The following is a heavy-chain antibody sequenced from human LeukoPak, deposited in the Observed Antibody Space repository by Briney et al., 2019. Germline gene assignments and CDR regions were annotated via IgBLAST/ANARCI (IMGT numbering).Heavy chain of an antibody. CDR2: IIPIFGTA. CDR3: AVVVVPAAIPIAYYYYYYMDV. CDR1: GGTFSSYA. Sequence: SVKVSCKASGGTFSSYAISWVRQAPGQGLEWMGGIIPIFGTANYAQKFQGRVTITTDESTSTAYMELSSLRSEDTAVYYCAVVVVPAAIPIAYYYYYYMDVWGKGTTVTVSS. V-gene: IGHV1-69*05. D-gene: IGHD2-2*01. J-gene: IGHJ6*03.